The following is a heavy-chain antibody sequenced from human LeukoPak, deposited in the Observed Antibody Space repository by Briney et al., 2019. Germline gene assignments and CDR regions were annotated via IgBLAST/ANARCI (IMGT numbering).Heavy chain of an antibody. Sequence: ASVKVSCKASGGTFSSYAISWVRQAPGQGLEWMGIINPSGGSTSYAQKFQGRVTMTRDTSTSTVYMELSSLRSEDTAVYYCVSERSSGWFDYWGQGTLVTVSS. CDR1: GGTFSSYA. D-gene: IGHD6-19*01. CDR2: INPSGGST. J-gene: IGHJ4*02. V-gene: IGHV1-46*01. CDR3: VSERSSGWFDY.